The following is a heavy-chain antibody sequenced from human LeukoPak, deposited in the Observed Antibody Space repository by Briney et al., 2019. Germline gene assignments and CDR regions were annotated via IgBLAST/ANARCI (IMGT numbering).Heavy chain of an antibody. V-gene: IGHV3-48*04. CDR3: TRGSQWELLGSCDY. CDR2: ISRSSSSA. D-gene: IGHD1-26*01. J-gene: IGHJ4*02. CDR1: GFTFTTYS. Sequence: GGSLGLSGAASGFTFTTYSMIWVRQAPGKGLEWVSYISRSSSSAHYADSVKGRFTNSRDNAKNSVYLQMNSLRADDTAVYYCTRGSQWELLGSCDYWGQGTLVSVSS.